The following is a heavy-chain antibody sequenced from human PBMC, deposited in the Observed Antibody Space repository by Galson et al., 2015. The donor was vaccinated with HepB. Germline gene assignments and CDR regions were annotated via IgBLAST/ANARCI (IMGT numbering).Heavy chain of an antibody. CDR2: ISYDGSNK. J-gene: IGHJ2*01. CDR3: ARGAAAGWYFDL. Sequence: SLRLSCAASGFTFSSYAMHWVRQAPGKGLEWVAVISYDGSNKYCADSVKGRFTISRDNSKNTLYLQMNSLRAEDTAVYYCARGAAAGWYFDLWGRGTLVTVSS. CDR1: GFTFSSYA. D-gene: IGHD6-13*01. V-gene: IGHV3-30-3*01.